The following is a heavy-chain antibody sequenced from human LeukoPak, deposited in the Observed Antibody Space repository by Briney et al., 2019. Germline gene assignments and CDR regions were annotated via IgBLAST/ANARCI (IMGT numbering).Heavy chain of an antibody. J-gene: IGHJ4*02. CDR2: IYSGGRT. D-gene: IGHD2-15*01. Sequence: GGSLRLSCAASGFTVSRNYMSWVRQAPGKGLEWVSVIYSGGRTYYADSVKGRFTISRDNAKNSLYLQFNSLRAEDTAVYYCARERASGYCSGGGCYGYFDYWGQGTLVIVSS. CDR1: GFTVSRNY. CDR3: ARERASGYCSGGGCYGYFDY. V-gene: IGHV3-66*01.